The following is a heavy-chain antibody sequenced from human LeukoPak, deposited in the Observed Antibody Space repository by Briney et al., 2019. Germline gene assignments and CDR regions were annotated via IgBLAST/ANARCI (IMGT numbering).Heavy chain of an antibody. V-gene: IGHV1-18*01. D-gene: IGHD3-10*01. CDR1: GYTFTDFG. CDR2: SSAYNGDT. CDR3: AREGISGSYYTGGYGMDV. J-gene: IGHJ6*02. Sequence: ASVKVSCKASGYTFTDFGISWVRQAPGQGLEWMGWSSAYNGDTKYAQKFQGRVTMTTDTSTSTAYMELRSLRSDDTAVYYCAREGISGSYYTGGYGMDVWGQGTTVTVSS.